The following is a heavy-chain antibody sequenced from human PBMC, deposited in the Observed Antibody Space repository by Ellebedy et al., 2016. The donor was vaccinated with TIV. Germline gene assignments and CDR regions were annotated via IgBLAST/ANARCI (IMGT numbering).Heavy chain of an antibody. J-gene: IGHJ3*01. Sequence: GESLKISXAASGFTFSSYAMHWVRQAPGKGLEWVAVISYDGSNKYYADSVKGRFTISRDNSKNTLYLQMNSLRAEDTAVYYCARDYYYDSSAPSDWGQGTMVTVSS. CDR1: GFTFSSYA. V-gene: IGHV3-30-3*01. CDR3: ARDYYYDSSAPSD. D-gene: IGHD3-22*01. CDR2: ISYDGSNK.